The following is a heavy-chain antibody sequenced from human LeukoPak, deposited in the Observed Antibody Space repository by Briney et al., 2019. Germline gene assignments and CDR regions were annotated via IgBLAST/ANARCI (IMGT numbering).Heavy chain of an antibody. CDR2: XXSDGSTT. V-gene: IGHV3-74*03. J-gene: IGHJ4*02. CDR3: ARGPRPPYISGRGYFDD. CDR1: GVTFSSXX. Sequence: GGSLRLSCVGSGVTFSSXXXXXVRQVPGKXXXXXXXXXSDGSTTTYADSVKGXFTISRDNAKNTLYLQMNSLRAEDTAVYYCARGPRPPYISGRGYFDDWGQGTLVTVSS. D-gene: IGHD6-19*01.